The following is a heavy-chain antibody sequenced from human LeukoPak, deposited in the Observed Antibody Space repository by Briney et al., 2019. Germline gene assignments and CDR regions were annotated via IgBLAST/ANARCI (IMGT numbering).Heavy chain of an antibody. Sequence: PSETLSLTCTVSGGSISSSSYYWGWIRQPPGKGLEWIGSIYYSGSTYYNPSLKSRVTISVDTSKNQFSLKLSSVTAADTAVYYCARDGSVVTASPYGMDVWGQGTTVTVSS. J-gene: IGHJ6*02. D-gene: IGHD2-21*02. CDR1: GGSISSSSYY. CDR2: IYYSGST. V-gene: IGHV4-39*07. CDR3: ARDGSVVTASPYGMDV.